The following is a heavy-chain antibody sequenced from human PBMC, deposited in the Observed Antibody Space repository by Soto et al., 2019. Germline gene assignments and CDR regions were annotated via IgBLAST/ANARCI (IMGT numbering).Heavy chain of an antibody. CDR3: ASTDSGSTFDY. D-gene: IGHD2-15*01. CDR2: TYHSGDT. Sequence: SESLSLTGSVSGASMRSGAYSWSWFRQRPGKGLEWIAYTYHSGDTHYNPSLRSRITISVDTSKNQFSLKLTSVTDADTAVYYWASTDSGSTFDYWGHGTLVTVSS. V-gene: IGHV4-31*03. CDR1: GASMRSGAYS. J-gene: IGHJ4*01.